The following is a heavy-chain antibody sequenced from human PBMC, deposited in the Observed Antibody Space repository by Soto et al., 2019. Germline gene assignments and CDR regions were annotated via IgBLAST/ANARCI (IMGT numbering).Heavy chain of an antibody. J-gene: IGHJ6*03. D-gene: IGHD3-9*01. V-gene: IGHV4-59*01. CDR2: IYYSGST. CDR1: GGSISSYY. Sequence: SETLSLTCTVSGGSISSYYWSWIRQPPGKGLEWIGYIYYSGSTNYNPSLKSRVTISVDTSKNQFSLKLSSVTAADTAVYYCARDQYDILTGYYSQRRFYYMDVWGKGTTVTVSS. CDR3: ARDQYDILTGYYSQRRFYYMDV.